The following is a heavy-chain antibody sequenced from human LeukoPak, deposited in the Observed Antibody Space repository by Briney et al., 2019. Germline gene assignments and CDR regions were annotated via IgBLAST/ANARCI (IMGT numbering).Heavy chain of an antibody. J-gene: IGHJ5*02. CDR3: ARSTAVYNWFDP. D-gene: IGHD6-19*01. CDR2: IYYSGST. Sequence: PSETLSLTCAVYGGSFSGYYWSWIRQPPGKGLEWIGYIYYSGSTNYNPSLKSRVTISVDTSKNQFSLKLSSVTAADTAVYYCARSTAVYNWFDPWGQGTLVTVSS. CDR1: GGSFSGYY. V-gene: IGHV4-59*01.